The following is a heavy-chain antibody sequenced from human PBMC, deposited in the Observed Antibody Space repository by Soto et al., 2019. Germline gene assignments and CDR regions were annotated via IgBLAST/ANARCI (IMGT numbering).Heavy chain of an antibody. J-gene: IGHJ4*02. V-gene: IGHV3-33*01. CDR2: IWYDGSNK. CDR3: ARDRGLSGSYHPFDY. CDR1: GFTFSSYG. Sequence: PGGSLRLSCAASGFTFSSYGMHWVRQAPGKGLEWVAVIWYDGSNKYYADSVKGRFTISRDNSKNTLYLQMNSLRAEDTAVYYCARDRGLSGSYHPFDYWGQGTLVTVSS. D-gene: IGHD1-26*01.